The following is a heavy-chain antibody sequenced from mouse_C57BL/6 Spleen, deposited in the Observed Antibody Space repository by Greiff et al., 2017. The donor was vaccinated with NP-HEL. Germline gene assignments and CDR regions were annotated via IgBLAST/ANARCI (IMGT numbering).Heavy chain of an antibody. CDR1: GYTFTSYW. Sequence: QVQLKQPGAELVRPGSSVKLSCKASGYTFTSYWMDWVKQRPGQGLEWIGNIYPSDSETHYNQKFKDKATLTVDKSSSTAYMQLSSLTSEDSAVYYCARSGQLRLPWFAYWGQGTLVTVSA. J-gene: IGHJ3*01. CDR3: ARSGQLRLPWFAY. D-gene: IGHD3-2*02. CDR2: IYPSDSET. V-gene: IGHV1-61*01.